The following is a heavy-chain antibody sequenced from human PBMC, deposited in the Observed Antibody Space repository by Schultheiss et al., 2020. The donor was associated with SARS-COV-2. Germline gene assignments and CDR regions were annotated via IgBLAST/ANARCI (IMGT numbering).Heavy chain of an antibody. Sequence: GGSLRLSCAASVFTFSSYGMHWVRQAPGKGLEWVAVIWYDGSNKYYADSVKGRFTISRDNSKNTLYLQMNSLRAEDTAVYYCARDQGYCSSTSCQSRYYMDVWGKGTTVTVSS. CDR2: IWYDGSNK. V-gene: IGHV3-33*01. J-gene: IGHJ6*03. CDR3: ARDQGYCSSTSCQSRYYMDV. D-gene: IGHD2-2*01. CDR1: VFTFSSYG.